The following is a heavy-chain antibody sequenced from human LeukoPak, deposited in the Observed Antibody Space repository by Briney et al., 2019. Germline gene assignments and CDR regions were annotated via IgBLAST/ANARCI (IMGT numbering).Heavy chain of an antibody. CDR1: GFTFSSYG. J-gene: IGHJ4*02. CDR2: ISGSGGST. V-gene: IGHV3-23*01. D-gene: IGHD3-10*01. CDR3: AKASPPLWFGELLFYYFDY. Sequence: GGSLRLSCAASGFTFSSYGMSWVRQAPGKGLEWVSAISGSGGSTYYADSVKGRFTISRDNSKNTLYLQMNSLRVEDTAVYYCAKASPPLWFGELLFYYFDYWGQGTLVTVSS.